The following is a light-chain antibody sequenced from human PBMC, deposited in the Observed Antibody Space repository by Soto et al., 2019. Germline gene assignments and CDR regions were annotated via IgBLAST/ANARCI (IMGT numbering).Light chain of an antibody. CDR2: GAF. V-gene: IGKV3-15*01. Sequence: EIVMTQSPGTLSVSPGERATLSRRASQSVSSNLAWYQQKPGQDPSLLIYGAFTRATGITARFSGTGSGTEFTLTISSLQSEDFALYYCQPYNDWPLTVGPGTQVEIK. J-gene: IGKJ1*01. CDR3: QPYNDWPLT. CDR1: QSVSSN.